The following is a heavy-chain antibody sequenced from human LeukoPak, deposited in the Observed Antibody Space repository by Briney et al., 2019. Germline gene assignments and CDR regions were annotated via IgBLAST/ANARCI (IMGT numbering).Heavy chain of an antibody. Sequence: GGSLRLSCAASGFTFSSYGMHWVRQAPGKGLVWVSRINSDGSSTSYVDSVKGRFTISRDNAKNTLYLQMNSLRAEDTAVYCCASRGVVTGAFDIWGQGTMVTVSS. V-gene: IGHV3-74*01. CDR1: GFTFSSYG. D-gene: IGHD4-23*01. CDR2: INSDGSST. CDR3: ASRGVVTGAFDI. J-gene: IGHJ3*02.